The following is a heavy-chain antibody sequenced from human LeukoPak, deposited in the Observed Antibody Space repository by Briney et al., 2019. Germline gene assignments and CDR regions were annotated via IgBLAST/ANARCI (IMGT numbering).Heavy chain of an antibody. CDR1: GGTFNTYT. V-gene: IGHV1-69*13. CDR2: IIPIFGTA. CDR3: ARDGGAGVGPAAANDY. J-gene: IGHJ4*02. D-gene: IGHD2-2*01. Sequence: ASVKVSCKASGGTFNTYTINWVRQAPGQGLEWMGGIIPIFGTANYAQKFQGRVTITADESTSTVYMELSSLGSEDTAVYYCARDGGAGVGPAAANDYWGQGTLVTVSS.